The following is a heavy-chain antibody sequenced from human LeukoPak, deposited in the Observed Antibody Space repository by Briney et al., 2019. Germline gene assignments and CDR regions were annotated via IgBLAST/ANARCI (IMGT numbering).Heavy chain of an antibody. CDR3: ARDDPPASNTAMVTHSDY. V-gene: IGHV1-69*13. CDR2: IIPIFGTA. J-gene: IGHJ4*02. Sequence: SVKVSCKASGGTFSSYAISWVRQAPGQGLEWMGGIIPIFGTANYAQKFQGRVTITADESTSTAYMELSSLRSEDTAVYYCARDDPPASNTAMVTHSDYWGQGTLVTVSS. D-gene: IGHD5-18*01. CDR1: GGTFSSYA.